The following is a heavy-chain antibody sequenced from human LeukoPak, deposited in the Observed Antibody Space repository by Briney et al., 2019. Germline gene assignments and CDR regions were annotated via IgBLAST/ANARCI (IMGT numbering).Heavy chain of an antibody. D-gene: IGHD1-26*01. Sequence: ESGPTLVNPTQTLTLTCTFSGFSLSTSGMCVSWIRQPPGKALEWLARIDWDDDKYYSTSLKTRLTISKDTSKNQVVLTMTNMDPVDTATYYCARTAPSGSYPKRGAFDIWGQGTMVTVSS. CDR2: IDWDDDK. J-gene: IGHJ3*02. CDR3: ARTAPSGSYPKRGAFDI. V-gene: IGHV2-70*11. CDR1: GFSLSTSGMC.